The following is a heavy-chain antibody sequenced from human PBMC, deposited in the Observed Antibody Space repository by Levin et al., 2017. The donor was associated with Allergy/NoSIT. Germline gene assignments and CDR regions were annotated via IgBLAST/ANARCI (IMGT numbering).Heavy chain of an antibody. CDR1: GFTFSDHY. V-gene: IGHV3-72*01. CDR2: TRNKANSYTT. Sequence: PGGSLRLSCAASGFTFSDHYMDWVRQPPGKGLEWVGRTRNKANSYTTEYAASVKGRFTISRNDSKNSLYLQMNSLKTEDTAVYYCARATSACDYWGQGTLVTVSS. J-gene: IGHJ4*02. CDR3: ARATSACDY. D-gene: IGHD6-19*01.